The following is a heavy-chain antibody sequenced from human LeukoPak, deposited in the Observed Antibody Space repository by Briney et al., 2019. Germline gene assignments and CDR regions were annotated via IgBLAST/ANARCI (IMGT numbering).Heavy chain of an antibody. Sequence: ASVKVSCKASGYTFTGYYIYWVRQAPGQGLEWMGWINPNSGGTNYAQKFQGRVTMTRDTSISTAYMELSRLRSGDTAVYYCARVGRERWLKPVYYFDSWARGPLVTVPS. CDR3: ARVGRERWLKPVYYFDS. CDR2: INPNSGGT. V-gene: IGHV1-2*02. D-gene: IGHD5-24*01. CDR1: GYTFTGYY. J-gene: IGHJ4*02.